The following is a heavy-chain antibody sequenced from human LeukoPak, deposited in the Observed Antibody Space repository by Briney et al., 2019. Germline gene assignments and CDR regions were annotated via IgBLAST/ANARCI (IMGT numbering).Heavy chain of an antibody. V-gene: IGHV4-34*01. CDR3: ASHSRYSSPFDY. CDR2: INHSGST. J-gene: IGHJ4*02. CDR1: GGSFSGYY. Sequence: SETLSLTCAVYGGSFSGYYWSCIRQPPGKGLEWIGEINHSGSTNYNPSLKSRVTISVDTSKNQFSLKLSSVTAADTAVYYCASHSRYSSPFDYWGQGTLVTVSS. D-gene: IGHD6-13*01.